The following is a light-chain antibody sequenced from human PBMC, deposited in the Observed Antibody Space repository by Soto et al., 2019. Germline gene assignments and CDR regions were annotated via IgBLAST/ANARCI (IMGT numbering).Light chain of an antibody. V-gene: IGLV1-47*01. CDR1: SSSIGSNY. CDR3: QSYDSSLSASV. CDR2: RDS. Sequence: QSVLTQPPSASGTPGQRVTISCSESSSSIGSNYIYWYQQLPGTAPKLLIYRDSQRPSGVPDRFSGSKSGTSASLAISGLRSEDEADYYCQSYDSSLSASVFGGGTKLTVL. J-gene: IGLJ3*02.